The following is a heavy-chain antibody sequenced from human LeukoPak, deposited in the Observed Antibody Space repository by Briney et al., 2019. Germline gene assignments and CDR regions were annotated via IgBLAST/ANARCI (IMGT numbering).Heavy chain of an antibody. D-gene: IGHD7-27*01. CDR2: IKEDGSGK. CDR3: ARARSGYYFDY. J-gene: IGHJ4*02. V-gene: IGHV3-7*05. CDR1: GFTFSRYY. Sequence: PGGSLRLSCAASGFTFSRYYMSWVRQAPGKGLEWMANIKEDGSGKYYVDSVKGRFTISRDNAKNSLYLQMNSLRAEDTAVYFCARARSGYYFDYWGQGTLVTVSS.